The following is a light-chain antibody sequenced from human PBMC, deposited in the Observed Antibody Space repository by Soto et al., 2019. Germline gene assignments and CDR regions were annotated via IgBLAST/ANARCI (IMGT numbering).Light chain of an antibody. V-gene: IGKV3-20*01. Sequence: EIVLTQSPDTLSLSPGERATLSCRASQSVSSSYLVWYQQKPGQAPRLLIYGASTMATVIPDRFSGSESGTDFTLTISRLEPEDFAVYYCQQYGSSPRYTFGQGTKLEIK. CDR2: GAS. CDR3: QQYGSSPRYT. J-gene: IGKJ2*01. CDR1: QSVSSSY.